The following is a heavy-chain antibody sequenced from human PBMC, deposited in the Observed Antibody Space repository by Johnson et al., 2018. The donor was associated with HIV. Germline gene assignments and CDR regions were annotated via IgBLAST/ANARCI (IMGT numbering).Heavy chain of an antibody. V-gene: IGHV3-74*01. CDR3: ARGKKQWLDEDAFDI. Sequence: VQLVESGGGLVQPGGSLRLSCAASGFAFNNYWMHWVRQAPGKGLVWVSRITSDGSSTSYADSVKGRFTISRDNAKNTLYLQMNSLRAEDTAVYYCARGKKQWLDEDAFDIWGQGTMVTVSS. J-gene: IGHJ3*02. CDR2: ITSDGSST. D-gene: IGHD6-19*01. CDR1: GFAFNNYW.